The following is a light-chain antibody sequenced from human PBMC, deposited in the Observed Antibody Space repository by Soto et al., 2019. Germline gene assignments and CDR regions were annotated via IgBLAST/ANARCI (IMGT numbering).Light chain of an antibody. CDR1: SSDIGGYNY. CDR3: TSYTSSSTYV. Sequence: QSVLDQPPSVSESPGQSITISCTGTSSDIGGYNYVSWYQQHPDKAPKLMIYGVTNRPSGVSDRFSGSKSGNTASLTISGLQAEDEADYYCTSYTSSSTYVFGTGTKVTVL. CDR2: GVT. V-gene: IGLV2-14*01. J-gene: IGLJ1*01.